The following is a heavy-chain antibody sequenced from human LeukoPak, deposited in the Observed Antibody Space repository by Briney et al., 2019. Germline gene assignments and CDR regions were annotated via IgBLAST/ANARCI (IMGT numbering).Heavy chain of an antibody. CDR2: INHSGST. CDR3: AREPKIRGFCVLWCRSDAFDI. J-gene: IGHJ3*02. V-gene: IGHV4-34*01. CDR1: GGSFSGYY. Sequence: PSETLSLTCAVYGGSFSGYYWSWIRQPPGKGLEWIGEINHSGSTNYNPSLKSRVTISVDTSKNQFSLKLSSVTAADTAVYYCAREPKIRGFCVLWCRSDAFDIWGQGTMVTVSS. D-gene: IGHD2-21*01.